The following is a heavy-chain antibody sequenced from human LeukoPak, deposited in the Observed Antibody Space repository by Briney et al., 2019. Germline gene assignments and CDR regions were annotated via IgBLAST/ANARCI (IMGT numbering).Heavy chain of an antibody. CDR1: GFTFSSYW. CDR2: IKQDGSEK. CDR3: AREYRWFGEFDYFDY. V-gene: IGHV3-7*01. D-gene: IGHD3-10*01. J-gene: IGHJ4*02. Sequence: GGSLRLSCAASGFTFSSYWMSWVRQAPGKGLEWVANIKQDGSEKYYVDPVKGRFTISRDNAKNSLYLQMNSLRAEDTAVYYCAREYRWFGEFDYFDYWGQGTLVTVSS.